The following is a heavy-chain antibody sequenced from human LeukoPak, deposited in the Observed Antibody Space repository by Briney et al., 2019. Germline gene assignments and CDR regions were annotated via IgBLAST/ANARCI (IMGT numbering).Heavy chain of an antibody. Sequence: GGSLRLSCAASGFTVSSNYMSWVRQAPGKGLEWVSVIYSGGSTYYADSVKGRFTISRDNSKNTLYLQMNSLRAEDTAVYYCARARGGYDMINWGQGTLVTVSS. CDR1: GFTVSSNY. CDR3: ARARGGYDMIN. CDR2: IYSGGST. J-gene: IGHJ4*02. D-gene: IGHD1-26*01. V-gene: IGHV3-66*01.